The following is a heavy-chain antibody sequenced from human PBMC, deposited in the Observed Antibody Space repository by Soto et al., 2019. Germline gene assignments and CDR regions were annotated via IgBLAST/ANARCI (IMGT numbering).Heavy chain of an antibody. V-gene: IGHV3-30*18. J-gene: IGHJ4*02. CDR2: ISYDGSNK. D-gene: IGHD6-25*01. Sequence: QVQLVESGGGVVQPGRSLRLSCAASGFTFSSYGMHWVRQAPGKGLEWVAVISYDGSNKYYADSVKGRFTISRDNSKNTLYLQRNGLRAEDTAVYYCAKDRLGAGAVDYWGQGTLVTVSS. CDR3: AKDRLGAGAVDY. CDR1: GFTFSSYG.